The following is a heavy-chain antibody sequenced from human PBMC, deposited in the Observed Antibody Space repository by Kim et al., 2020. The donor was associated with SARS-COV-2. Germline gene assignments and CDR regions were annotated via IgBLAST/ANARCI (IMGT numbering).Heavy chain of an antibody. D-gene: IGHD3-16*01. CDR3: ARGGWGAGPFDI. CDR2: MNPNSGNT. Sequence: ASVKVSCKASGYTFTSYDINWVRQATGQGLEWMGWMNPNSGNTVYAQKFQGRVTMTRNTSISTAYMELSSLRSEDTAVYYCARGGWGAGPFDIWGKVTLVTVSS. CDR1: GYTFTSYD. V-gene: IGHV1-8*01. J-gene: IGHJ3*02.